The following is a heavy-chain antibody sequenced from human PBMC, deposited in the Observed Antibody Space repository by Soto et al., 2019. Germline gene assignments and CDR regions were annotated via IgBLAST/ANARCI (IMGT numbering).Heavy chain of an antibody. D-gene: IGHD3-10*01. CDR1: GGTFSSYA. V-gene: IGHV1-69*13. CDR2: IIPIFGTA. J-gene: IGHJ6*02. Sequence: ASVKVSCKASGGTFSSYAISWVRQAPGQGLEWMGGIIPIFGTANYAQKFQGRVAITADESTSTAYMEPSSLRSEDTAVYYCARGLYGSGSYYTSQGYYGMDVWGQGTTVTVSS. CDR3: ARGLYGSGSYYTSQGYYGMDV.